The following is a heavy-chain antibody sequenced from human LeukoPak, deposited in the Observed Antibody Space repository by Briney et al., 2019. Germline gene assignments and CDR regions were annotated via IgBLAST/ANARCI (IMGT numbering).Heavy chain of an antibody. CDR3: ARDRRGGGGSYFDY. J-gene: IGHJ4*02. V-gene: IGHV3-33*08. Sequence: GGSLRLSCAASGFTFSSYGMHWVRQAPGKGLEWVAVVWYDGSNKYYADSVKGRFTISRDNSKNTLYLQMNSLRAEDMAVYYCARDRRGGGGSYFDYWGQGTLVTVSS. D-gene: IGHD1-26*01. CDR1: GFTFSSYG. CDR2: VWYDGSNK.